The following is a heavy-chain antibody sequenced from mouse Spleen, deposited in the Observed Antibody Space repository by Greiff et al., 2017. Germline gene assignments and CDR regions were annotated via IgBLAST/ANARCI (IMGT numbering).Heavy chain of an antibody. J-gene: IGHJ2*01. V-gene: IGHV5-9-3*01. D-gene: IGHD1-1*01. CDR1: GFTFSSYA. CDR2: ISSGGGNT. Sequence: EVQLQESGGGLVKRGGSLKLSCAASGFTFSSYAMSWVRQTPEKRLEWVATISSGGGNTYYPDSVKGRFTISRDNAKNTLYLQMSSLKSEDTAMYYCARYYGSSYSYFDYWGQGTTLTVSS. CDR3: ARYYGSSYSYFDY.